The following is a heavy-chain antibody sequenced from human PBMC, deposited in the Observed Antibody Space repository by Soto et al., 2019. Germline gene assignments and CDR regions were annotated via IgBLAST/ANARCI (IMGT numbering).Heavy chain of an antibody. CDR3: ARTVHNHDPLEY. CDR2: ISASGNYI. CDR1: GFIFSRYG. D-gene: IGHD1-1*01. J-gene: IGHJ4*02. V-gene: IGHV3-21*06. Sequence: EVQLVESGGGLVKPGGSLRLSCEVSGFIFSRYGMNWVRQTPGKGLEWVSSISASGNYIHYVDSVKGRFTISRDDAKNSLYLQMNSRRAGDTAVFCCARTVHNHDPLEYWGQGTLVSVSS.